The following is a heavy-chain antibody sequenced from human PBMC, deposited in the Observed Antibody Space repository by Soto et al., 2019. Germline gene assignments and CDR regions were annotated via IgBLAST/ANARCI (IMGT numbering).Heavy chain of an antibody. V-gene: IGHV4-39*07. CDR2: INHSGST. CDR3: ARLRGYDYFSRAYYFDY. D-gene: IGHD5-12*01. CDR1: AGSVSSNNYF. J-gene: IGHJ4*02. Sequence: SETLSLTCSVSAGSVSSNNYFWAWIRQPPGKGLEWIGEINHSGSTNYNPSLKSRVTISVDTSKNQFSLKLSSVTAADTAVYYCARLRGYDYFSRAYYFDYWGQGTLVTVSS.